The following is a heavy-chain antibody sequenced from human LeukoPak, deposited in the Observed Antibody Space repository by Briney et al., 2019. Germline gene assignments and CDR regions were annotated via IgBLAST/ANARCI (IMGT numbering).Heavy chain of an antibody. V-gene: IGHV1-46*01. J-gene: IGHJ5*02. CDR3: ARDNSDTWGWWFDP. CDR1: GFTFGNYY. D-gene: IGHD1-26*01. Sequence: ASVKVSCKASGFTFGNYYMHWVRQAPGQGLEWMGIINPSGSSTNYEKKFQGRVTLTRDTSTSTVYMELSSLRSEDTAVYYCARDNSDTWGWWFDPWGQVTQVTVSS. CDR2: INPSGSST.